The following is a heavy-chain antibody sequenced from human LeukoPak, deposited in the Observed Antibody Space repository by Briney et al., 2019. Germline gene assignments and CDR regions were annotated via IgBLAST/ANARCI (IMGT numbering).Heavy chain of an antibody. V-gene: IGHV4-31*03. J-gene: IGHJ4*02. CDR2: IYYTGIT. CDR1: GGSISSGSHY. D-gene: IGHD3-16*01. Sequence: PSETLSLTCTVSGGSISSGSHYYNWIRQHPGKGLGWIGYIYYTGITSYNPSLKSRVTMSVDTSMNKLSLKLTSLTAADTAVYCCAASSRVTLGRFWGQGTLVTVSS. CDR3: AASSRVTLGRF.